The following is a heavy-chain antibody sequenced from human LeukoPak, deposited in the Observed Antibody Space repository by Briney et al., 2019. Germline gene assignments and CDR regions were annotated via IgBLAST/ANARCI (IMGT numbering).Heavy chain of an antibody. V-gene: IGHV3-66*04. CDR3: ARLAGSGWFDF. Sequence: GGSLRLSCAASGSTVSSNYMSWVRQAPGKGLEWVSVISSDDNTYYADSVKGRFTISRDNSKNTLYLQLNSLRAEDTAVYYCARLAGSGWFDFWGQGTLVTVSS. CDR2: ISSDDNT. J-gene: IGHJ5*01. CDR1: GSTVSSNY. D-gene: IGHD6-19*01.